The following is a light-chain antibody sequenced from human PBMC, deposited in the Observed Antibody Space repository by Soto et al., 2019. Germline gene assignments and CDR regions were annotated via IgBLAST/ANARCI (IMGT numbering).Light chain of an antibody. J-gene: IGKJ5*01. V-gene: IGKV3-20*01. Sequence: EVVMTQSPATLSVSPGERATLSFIASQSVNNNYLAWHQQKPGQAPRLLILGASSRATGIPDRFSGSGSGTDFTLTISRVEPEDFAVYYCQQYGSSLITFGQGTRLEIK. CDR1: QSVNNNY. CDR2: GAS. CDR3: QQYGSSLIT.